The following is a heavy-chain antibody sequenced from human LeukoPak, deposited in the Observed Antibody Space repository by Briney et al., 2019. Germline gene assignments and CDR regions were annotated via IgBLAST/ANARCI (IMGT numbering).Heavy chain of an antibody. Sequence: GGSLRLSCAASGFTFSSYAMSWVRQAPGKGLEWVSAISGSGGSTYYADSVKGRFTISRDNSKNTLYLQMNSLRAEDTAVYYCASNPRIAAAASHGVEVAFDIWGQGTMVTVSS. J-gene: IGHJ3*02. CDR1: GFTFSSYA. CDR2: ISGSGGST. CDR3: ASNPRIAAAASHGVEVAFDI. V-gene: IGHV3-23*01. D-gene: IGHD6-13*01.